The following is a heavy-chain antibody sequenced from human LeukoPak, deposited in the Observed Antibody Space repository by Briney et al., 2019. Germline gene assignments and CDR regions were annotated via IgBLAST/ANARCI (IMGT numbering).Heavy chain of an antibody. CDR3: ARVPPPGIAAAGKAFDI. CDR2: IYHSGST. J-gene: IGHJ3*02. V-gene: IGHV4-38-2*02. CDR1: GYSISSGHY. D-gene: IGHD6-13*01. Sequence: KPSETLSLTCTVSGYSISSGHYWGWIRQPPGKGLEWIGSIYHSGSTYYNPSLKSRVTISVDTSKNQFSLKLSSVTAADTAVYYCARVPPPGIAAAGKAFDIWGQGTMVTVSS.